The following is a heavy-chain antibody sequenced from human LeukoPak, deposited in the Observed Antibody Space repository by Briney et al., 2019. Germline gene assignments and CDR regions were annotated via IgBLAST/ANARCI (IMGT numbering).Heavy chain of an antibody. CDR3: ARTRKSASYGYWDY. J-gene: IGHJ4*02. CDR2: IIPILGIA. Sequence: ASVKVSCTASGGIFISYAISWVRQAPGQGLEWMGRIIPILGIANYAQKFQGRVTITADKSTSTAYMELSSLRSEDTAVYYCARTRKSASYGYWDYWSQGTLVTVSS. V-gene: IGHV1-69*04. CDR1: GGIFISYA. D-gene: IGHD5-18*01.